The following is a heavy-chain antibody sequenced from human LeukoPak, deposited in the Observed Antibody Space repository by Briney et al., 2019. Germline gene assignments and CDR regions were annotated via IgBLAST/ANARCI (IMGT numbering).Heavy chain of an antibody. CDR2: ISYDGSNK. D-gene: IGHD3-10*01. V-gene: IGHV3-30-3*01. CDR3: ASSGP. CDR1: GFTFSSYA. J-gene: IGHJ4*02. Sequence: GGSLRLSCAASGFTFSSYAMHWVRQAPGKGLEWVAVISYDGSNKYYADSVKGRFTISRDNSKNTLYLQMNSLRAEDTAVYYCASSGPWGQGTLVTVSS.